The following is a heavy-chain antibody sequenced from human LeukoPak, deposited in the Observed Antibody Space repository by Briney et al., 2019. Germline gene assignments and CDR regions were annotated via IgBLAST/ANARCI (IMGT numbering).Heavy chain of an antibody. CDR1: GGSISSYY. CDR3: ARDQGHSGWSGWYSGMDV. CDR2: IYYSGST. V-gene: IGHV4-59*01. D-gene: IGHD6-19*01. J-gene: IGHJ6*02. Sequence: SETLSLTCTVSGGSISSYYWSWIRQPPGKGLEWIGYIYYSGSTNYNPSLKSRVTISVDTSKNQFSLKLSSVTAADTAVYYCARDQGHSGWSGWYSGMDVWGQGTTVTVSS.